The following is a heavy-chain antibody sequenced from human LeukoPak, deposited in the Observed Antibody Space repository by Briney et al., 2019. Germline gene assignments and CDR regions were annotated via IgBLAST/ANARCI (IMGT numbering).Heavy chain of an antibody. CDR3: ARAGYTAMADFDY. CDR2: INHSGST. J-gene: IGHJ4*02. D-gene: IGHD5-18*01. CDR1: GGSFSGYY. Sequence: SDTLSLTCAVYGGSFSGYYWSWIRQPPGKGLEWIGEINHSGSTNYNPSLKSRVTISVDTSKNQFSLKLSSVTTADTAVYYCARAGYTAMADFDYWGQGTLVTVSS. V-gene: IGHV4-34*01.